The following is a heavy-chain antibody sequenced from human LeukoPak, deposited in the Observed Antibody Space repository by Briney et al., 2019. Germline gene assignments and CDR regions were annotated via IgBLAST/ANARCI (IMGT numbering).Heavy chain of an antibody. CDR1: GGSFSGYY. J-gene: IGHJ3*02. V-gene: IGHV4-34*01. CDR2: INHSGST. D-gene: IGHD2-15*01. Sequence: SETLSLTCAVYGGSFSGYYWSWIRQPPGKGLEWIGEINHSGSTNYNPSLKSRVTISVDTSKNQFSLKLSSVTAADTAVYYCARRSVAADYDAFDIWGQGTMVTVSS. CDR3: ARRSVAADYDAFDI.